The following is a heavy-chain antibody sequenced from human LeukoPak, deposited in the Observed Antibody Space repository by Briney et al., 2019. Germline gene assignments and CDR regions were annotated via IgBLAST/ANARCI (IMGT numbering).Heavy chain of an antibody. V-gene: IGHV3-21*01. CDR3: ARDFTDTAMVTNFDY. CDR1: GFTFSSYS. D-gene: IGHD5-18*01. Sequence: PGGSLRLSCAASGFTFSSYSMNWVRQAPGKGLEWVSSISSSSSYIYYADSVKGRFTISRDNAKNSLYLQMYSLRAEDTAVYYCARDFTDTAMVTNFDYWGQGTLVTVSS. J-gene: IGHJ4*02. CDR2: ISSSSSYI.